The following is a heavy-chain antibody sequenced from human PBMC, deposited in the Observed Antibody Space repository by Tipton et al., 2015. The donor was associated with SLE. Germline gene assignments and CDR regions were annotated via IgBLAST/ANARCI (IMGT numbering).Heavy chain of an antibody. Sequence: TLSLTCTVSGGSISSSSYYWGWIRQPPGKGLEWIGSIYYSGSTYYNPSLKSRVTISVDTSKNQFSLKLSSVTAADTAVYYCARRQIRYYDSSGYYPGVFDIWGQGTMVTVSS. J-gene: IGHJ3*02. CDR3: ARRQIRYYDSSGYYPGVFDI. D-gene: IGHD3-22*01. CDR2: IYYSGST. CDR1: GGSISSSSYY. V-gene: IGHV4-39*01.